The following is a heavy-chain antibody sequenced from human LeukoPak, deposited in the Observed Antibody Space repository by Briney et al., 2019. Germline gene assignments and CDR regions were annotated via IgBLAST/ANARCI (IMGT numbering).Heavy chain of an antibody. CDR2: SNPNSGGT. V-gene: IGHV1-2*02. J-gene: IGHJ4*02. CDR1: GYTFTGYY. Sequence: GASVKVSCKASGYTFTGYYMHWVRQAPGQGLECMGWSNPNSGGTNYAQKFQGRVTMTRDTSISTAYMELSRLRSDDTAVYYCARGTDDYGDYSRDRVYYFDYWGQGTLVTVSS. CDR3: ARGTDDYGDYSRDRVYYFDY. D-gene: IGHD4-17*01.